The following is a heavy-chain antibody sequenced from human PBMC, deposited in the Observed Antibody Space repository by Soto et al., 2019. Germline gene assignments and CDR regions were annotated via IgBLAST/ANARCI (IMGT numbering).Heavy chain of an antibody. V-gene: IGHV3-23*01. D-gene: IGHD4-17*01. J-gene: IGHJ4*02. CDR3: AKDQVMTTVTVFDY. Sequence: GGSLRLSCAASGFTFSSYAMSWVRQAPGKGLAWVSAISSGGGSTYYADSVKGRFTISRDNSKNTLYLQMNSLRAEDTAVYYCAKDQVMTTVTVFDYWGQGTLVTVSS. CDR1: GFTFSSYA. CDR2: ISSGGGST.